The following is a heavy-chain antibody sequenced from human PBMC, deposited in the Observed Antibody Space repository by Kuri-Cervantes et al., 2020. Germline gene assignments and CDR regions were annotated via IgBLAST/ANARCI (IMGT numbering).Heavy chain of an antibody. Sequence: GSLRLSCTVSGASISSNYWSWIRQPPGKGLEWIGYIYHSGSTNYNPSLKSRVTISVDKSKNQFSLKLSSVTAADTAVYYCARSNYYGSGSNFDYWGQGTLVTVSS. CDR1: GASISSNY. J-gene: IGHJ4*02. D-gene: IGHD3-10*01. V-gene: IGHV4-59*12. CDR2: IYHSGST. CDR3: ARSNYYGSGSNFDY.